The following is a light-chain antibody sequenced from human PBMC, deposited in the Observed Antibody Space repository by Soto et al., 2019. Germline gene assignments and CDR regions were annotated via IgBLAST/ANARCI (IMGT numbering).Light chain of an antibody. CDR1: QGVSSN. J-gene: IGKJ4*01. V-gene: IGKV1-9*01. CDR3: QQFNSYPLT. Sequence: IQLTQSPSSLSASVGDRVNITCRASQGVSSNVAWYLQKPGKAPLLLIYGASTLQRGVPARFSGSGSGTDFSLTISSLQPEDFATYYCQQFNSYPLTFGGGTRVEIK. CDR2: GAS.